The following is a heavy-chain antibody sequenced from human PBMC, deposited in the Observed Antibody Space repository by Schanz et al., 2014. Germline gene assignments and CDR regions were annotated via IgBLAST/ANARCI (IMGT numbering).Heavy chain of an antibody. CDR1: GLNFDYYG. Sequence: QVQLVESGGGVVQPGRSLRLSCATSGLNFDYYGMHWGRQAPGKGLEWVANIGYDGSEKYYVDSVKGRFTISRDNSKDTLYLQMSGLTPEDTAVYYCARGPIPIQGVPMDFWGQGTLVTVSS. CDR2: IGYDGSEK. D-gene: IGHD3-10*01. CDR3: ARGPIPIQGVPMDF. J-gene: IGHJ4*02. V-gene: IGHV3-33*01.